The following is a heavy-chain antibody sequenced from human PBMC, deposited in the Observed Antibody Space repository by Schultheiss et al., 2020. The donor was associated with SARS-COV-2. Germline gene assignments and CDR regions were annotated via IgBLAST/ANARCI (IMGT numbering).Heavy chain of an antibody. V-gene: IGHV4-61*08. D-gene: IGHD1-1*01. CDR3: ARVRRTMGGSDY. CDR2: TSHSVYT. J-gene: IGHJ4*02. CDR1: GGSISSGGYY. Sequence: SETLSLTCTVSGGSISSGGYYWSWIRQPPGKGLEWIGQTSHSVYTSYSPSLRSRVTISVDTSKNQFSLKLSSVTAADTAVYYCARVRRTMGGSDYWGQGTLVTVSS.